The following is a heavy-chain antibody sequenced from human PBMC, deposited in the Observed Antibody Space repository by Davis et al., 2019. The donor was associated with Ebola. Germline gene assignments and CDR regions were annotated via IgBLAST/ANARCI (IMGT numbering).Heavy chain of an antibody. J-gene: IGHJ4*02. CDR1: GYSFSSYW. CDR3: ARLRRGGMGALDY. V-gene: IGHV5-10-1*01. CDR2: IDPSDSYT. Sequence: GESLKISCQGSGYSFSSYWISWVRQMPGKGLEWMGRIDPSDSYTSYSPSFQGHVTISVDKSISTAYLQWSSLKASDTAVYYCARLRRGGMGALDYWGQGTLVTVSS. D-gene: IGHD1-26*01.